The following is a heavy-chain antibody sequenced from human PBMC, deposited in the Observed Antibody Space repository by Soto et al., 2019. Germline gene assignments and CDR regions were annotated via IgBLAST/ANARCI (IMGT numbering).Heavy chain of an antibody. CDR2: IRSKANSYAT. Sequence: GGSLRLSCAASGFTFSGSAMHWVRQASGKGLEWVGRIRSKANSYATAYAASVKGRFTISRDDSKNTAYLQMNSLKTEDTAVYDCTSRYCSSTSCYMYGMDVWGQGTTLTVSS. J-gene: IGHJ6*02. V-gene: IGHV3-73*01. CDR3: TSRYCSSTSCYMYGMDV. CDR1: GFTFSGSA. D-gene: IGHD2-2*02.